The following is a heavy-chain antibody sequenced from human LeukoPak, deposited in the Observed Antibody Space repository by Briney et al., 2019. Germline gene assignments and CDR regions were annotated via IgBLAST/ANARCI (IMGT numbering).Heavy chain of an antibody. Sequence: ASVKVSCKASGGTFSSYAISWVRQAPGQGLEWMGRNIPILGIANYAQKFQGRVTITADKSTSTAYMELSSLRSEDTAVYYCASNPYHSGYSGRENYYGMDVWGQGTTVTVSS. V-gene: IGHV1-69*04. CDR3: ASNPYHSGYSGRENYYGMDV. CDR2: NIPILGIA. CDR1: GGTFSSYA. J-gene: IGHJ6*02. D-gene: IGHD3-22*01.